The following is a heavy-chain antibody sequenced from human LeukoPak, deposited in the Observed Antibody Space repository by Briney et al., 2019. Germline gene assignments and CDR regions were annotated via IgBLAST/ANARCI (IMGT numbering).Heavy chain of an antibody. CDR3: ARGINPDGAFDI. CDR2: INPSGGST. CDR1: GYTFTDYY. Sequence: ASVKVSCKASGYTFTDYYMHWVRQAPGQGLEWMGIINPSGGSTSYAQKFQGRVTMTRDMSTSTVYMELSSLRSEDTAVYYCARGINPDGAFDIWGQGTMVTVSS. V-gene: IGHV1-46*01. J-gene: IGHJ3*02. D-gene: IGHD3-10*01.